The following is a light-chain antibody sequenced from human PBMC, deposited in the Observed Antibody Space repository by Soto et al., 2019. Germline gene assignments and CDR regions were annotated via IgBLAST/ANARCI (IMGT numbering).Light chain of an antibody. CDR2: RNN. CDR1: SSSIGSNY. V-gene: IGLV1-47*01. CDR3: GAWDDSLSGYV. Sequence: QCVLTQPPSASGTPGQRVTISCSGSSSSIGSNYVYWYQQLPGTAPKLLIYRNNQRPSGVPDRFSGSKSGTSASLAISGLRSEDEADYHCGAWDDSLSGYVFGTGTKVTVL. J-gene: IGLJ1*01.